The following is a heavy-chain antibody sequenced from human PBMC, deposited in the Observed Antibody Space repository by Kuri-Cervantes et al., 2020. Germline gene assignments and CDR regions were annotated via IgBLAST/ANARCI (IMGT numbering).Heavy chain of an antibody. V-gene: IGHV4-4*02. CDR1: GGSIRSRNW. CDR2: INHSGST. CDR3: ASITMVRGSQGYFDY. J-gene: IGHJ4*02. D-gene: IGHD3-10*01. Sequence: SCAVSGGSIRSRNWWSWVRQPPGKGLEWIGEINHSGSTNYNPSLKSRVTILVDTSKNQFSLTLSSVTAADTAVYYCASITMVRGSQGYFDYWGQGNLVTSPQ.